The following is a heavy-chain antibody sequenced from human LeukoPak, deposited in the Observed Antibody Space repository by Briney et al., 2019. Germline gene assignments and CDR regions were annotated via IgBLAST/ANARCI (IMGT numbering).Heavy chain of an antibody. J-gene: IGHJ4*02. D-gene: IGHD3-10*01. V-gene: IGHV4-39*07. CDR3: ARHKRKGDYYGSGSYSGVEYYFDY. CDR2: IYHSGST. Sequence: SETLSLTCTVSGGSISSSSYYWGWIRQPPGKGLEWIGSIYHSGSTYYNPSLKSRVTIAVETSKNQFSLKLSSVTAADTAVYYCARHKRKGDYYGSGSYSGVEYYFDYWGQGTLVTVSS. CDR1: GGSISSSSYY.